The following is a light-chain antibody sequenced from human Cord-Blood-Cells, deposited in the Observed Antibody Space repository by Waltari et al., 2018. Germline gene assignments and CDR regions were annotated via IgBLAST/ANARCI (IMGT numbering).Light chain of an antibody. CDR3: QQYGSSPCT. CDR1: QSVSSSY. V-gene: IGKV3-20*01. Sequence: EIVSTHPPAPLSLSAEETTTLSCRGSQSVSSSYLAWYQQKPCQAPRPLIYGASSRATGIPDRFSGSGSGTDFTLTISRLEPEDFAVYYCQQYGSSPCTFGQGTKVEIK. J-gene: IGKJ1*01. CDR2: GAS.